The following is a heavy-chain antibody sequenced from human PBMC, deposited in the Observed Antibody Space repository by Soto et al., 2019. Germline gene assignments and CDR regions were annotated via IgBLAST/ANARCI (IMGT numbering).Heavy chain of an antibody. V-gene: IGHV1-8*01. CDR1: GYTFTSYD. Sequence: QVQLVQSGAEVKKPGASVKVSCKASGYTFTSYDINWVRQATGQGLEWMGWMNPNSGNTGYAQKFQGRVTMTSNTSLSTAYMALRTIRSDDTAVYYCPRTLHGDNVAYWRPGTLMTSSS. D-gene: IGHD4-17*01. J-gene: IGHJ4*02. CDR3: PRTLHGDNVAY. CDR2: MNPNSGNT.